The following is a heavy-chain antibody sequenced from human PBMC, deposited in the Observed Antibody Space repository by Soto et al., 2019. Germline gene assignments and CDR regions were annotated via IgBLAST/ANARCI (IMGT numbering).Heavy chain of an antibody. V-gene: IGHV4-30-2*01. CDR2: IFHSGSP. J-gene: IGHJ6*02. CDR3: ARALSSLYYYGMDV. Sequence: QLQLQESGSGLVKPSHTLSLTCAVSGDSISSGAYSWSWIRQPPGKGLEWVGYIFHSGSPYYNPSLKSRVTISVDGSKNQFSLKLSSVTAADTAVYYCARALSSLYYYGMDVWGQGTTVTVSS. CDR1: GDSISSGAYS. D-gene: IGHD3-16*01.